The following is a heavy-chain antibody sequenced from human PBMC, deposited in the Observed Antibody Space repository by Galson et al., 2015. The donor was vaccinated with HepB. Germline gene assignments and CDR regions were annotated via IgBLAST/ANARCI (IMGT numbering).Heavy chain of an antibody. CDR1: GFDVSAFA. CDR2: LPSNEKNI. J-gene: IGHJ4*02. CDR3: ARTFYVDY. V-gene: IGHV3-30*04. Sequence: LRLSCAASGFDVSAFAMHWVRQTPGKGLEWVAVLPSNEKNIYYADSVRGRFTISRDNSKDTLYLQMNSLRAEDTAVYYCARTFYVDYWGQGTPVTVSS.